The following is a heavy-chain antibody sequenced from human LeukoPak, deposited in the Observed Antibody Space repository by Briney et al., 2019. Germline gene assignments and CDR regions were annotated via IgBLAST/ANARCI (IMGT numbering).Heavy chain of an antibody. Sequence: PSETLSLTCTVSGGSISNYYRSWLRQPPGKGLEWIGYIYFSGTTNINPSLKSRVTISVDMSKNQFSLKLSSVTAADTAVYYCAREDPQTTVPEGLDVWGQGTTVTVSS. V-gene: IGHV4-59*01. CDR1: GGSISNYY. J-gene: IGHJ6*02. CDR2: IYFSGTT. D-gene: IGHD4-17*01. CDR3: AREDPQTTVPEGLDV.